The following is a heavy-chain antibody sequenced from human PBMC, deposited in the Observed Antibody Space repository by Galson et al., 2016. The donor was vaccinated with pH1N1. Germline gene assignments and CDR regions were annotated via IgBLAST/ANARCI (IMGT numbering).Heavy chain of an antibody. CDR2: ISGYNGNA. J-gene: IGHJ4*02. CDR3: ARPTMTGYIDN. CDR1: DYMFSSYA. V-gene: IGHV1-18*01. D-gene: IGHD1-1*01. Sequence: SVKVSCKASDYMFSSYAITWVRQAPGQGLEWMGTISGYNGNANYAQNFQGRITLTTDTSTRTAFMELRSLRPDDTAVYYCARPTMTGYIDNWGQGTLVTVSA.